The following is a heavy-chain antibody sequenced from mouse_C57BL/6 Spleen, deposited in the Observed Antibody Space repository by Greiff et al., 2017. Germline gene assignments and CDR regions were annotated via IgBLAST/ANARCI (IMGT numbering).Heavy chain of an antibody. CDR1: GYTFTGYW. CDR3: ASAGKKKLGGWYFDV. J-gene: IGHJ1*03. Sequence: VQLQQSGAELMKPGASVKLSCKATGYTFTGYWIEWVKQRPGHGLEWIGEILPGSGSTNYNAKFKGKATFTADTSSNTAYMQLSSLTTEDSAICYRASAGKKKLGGWYFDVWGTGTTVTVSS. D-gene: IGHD4-1*01. V-gene: IGHV1-9*01. CDR2: ILPGSGST.